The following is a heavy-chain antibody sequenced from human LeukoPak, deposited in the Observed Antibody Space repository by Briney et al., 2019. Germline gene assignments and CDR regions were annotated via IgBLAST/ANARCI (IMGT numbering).Heavy chain of an antibody. D-gene: IGHD2-21*02. V-gene: IGHV4-34*01. J-gene: IGHJ4*02. CDR2: INHSGST. Sequence: SETLSLTCAVYGGSFSGYYWSWIRQPPGKGLEWIGEINHSGSTNYNPSLKSRVTISVDTSKNQFSLKLSSVTAADTAVYYCARVPSTVVVTPTAFDYWGQGTLVTASS. CDR1: GGSFSGYY. CDR3: ARVPSTVVVTPTAFDY.